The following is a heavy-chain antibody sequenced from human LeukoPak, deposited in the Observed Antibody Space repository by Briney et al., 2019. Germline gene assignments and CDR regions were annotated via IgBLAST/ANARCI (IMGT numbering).Heavy chain of an antibody. CDR3: ARDKKGSTSFYGMDV. Sequence: GGSPRLSCAASGFTFSSYSMNWVRQAPGKGLEWVSSISSSSSYIYYADSVKGRFTISRDNAKNSLYLQMNSLRAEDTAVYYCARDKKGSTSFYGMDVWGQGTTVTVSS. D-gene: IGHD2-2*01. V-gene: IGHV3-21*01. CDR2: ISSSSSYI. J-gene: IGHJ6*02. CDR1: GFTFSSYS.